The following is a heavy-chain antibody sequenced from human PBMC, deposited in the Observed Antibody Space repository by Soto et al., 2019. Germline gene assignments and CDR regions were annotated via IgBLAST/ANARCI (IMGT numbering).Heavy chain of an antibody. D-gene: IGHD6-13*01. Sequence: ASETLSLTCTVSGGSISSYYWSWIRQPPGKGLEWIGYIYYSGSTNYNPSLKSRVTISVDTSKNQFSLKLSSVTAADTAVYYCARGCIAAAGRPLRPWGQGTLVTVSS. CDR2: IYYSGST. J-gene: IGHJ5*02. V-gene: IGHV4-59*08. CDR1: GGSISSYY. CDR3: ARGCIAAAGRPLRP.